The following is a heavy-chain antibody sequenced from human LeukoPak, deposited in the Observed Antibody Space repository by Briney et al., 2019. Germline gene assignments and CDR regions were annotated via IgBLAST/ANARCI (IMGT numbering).Heavy chain of an antibody. D-gene: IGHD5-18*01. CDR3: ARLRGYSYGYYYYYYMDV. J-gene: IGHJ6*03. CDR2: ISAYNGNT. CDR1: GYTFTSYG. V-gene: IGHV1-18*01. Sequence: GASVKVSCKASGYTFTSYGISWVRQAPGQGLEWMGWISAYNGNTNYAQKLQGRVTMTTDTSTSTAYMELRSLRSDDTAVYYCARLRGYSYGYYYYYYMDVWGKGTTVTVSS.